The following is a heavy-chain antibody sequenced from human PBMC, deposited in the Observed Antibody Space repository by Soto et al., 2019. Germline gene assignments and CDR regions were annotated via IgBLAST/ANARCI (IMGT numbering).Heavy chain of an antibody. D-gene: IGHD6-13*01. CDR1: GGSISSSSYY. CDR2: IYYSGST. Sequence: QLQLQESGPGLVKPSETLSLTCTVSGGSISSSSYYWGWIRQPPGKGLEWIGSIYYSGSTYYNPSLKSRVTISVDTSKNQFSLKLSSVTAADTAVYYCARRLSSSWYSSWGQGTLVTVSS. J-gene: IGHJ4*02. V-gene: IGHV4-39*01. CDR3: ARRLSSSWYSS.